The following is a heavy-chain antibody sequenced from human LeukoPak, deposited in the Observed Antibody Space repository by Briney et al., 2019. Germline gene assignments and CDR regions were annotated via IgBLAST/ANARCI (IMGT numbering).Heavy chain of an antibody. CDR1: GFTFSSYG. CDR3: AKDRYCGGDCYPIDQFDY. CDR2: IRYDGSNK. Sequence: GGSLRLSCAASGFTFSSYGMHWVRQAPGKGLEWVAFIRYDGSNKYYADSVKGRFTISRDNSKNTLYLQMNSLRAEDTAVYYCAKDRYCGGDCYPIDQFDYWGQGTLVTVSS. D-gene: IGHD2-21*01. V-gene: IGHV3-30*02. J-gene: IGHJ4*02.